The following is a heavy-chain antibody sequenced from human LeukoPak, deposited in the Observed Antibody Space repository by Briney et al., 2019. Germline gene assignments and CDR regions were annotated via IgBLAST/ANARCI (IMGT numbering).Heavy chain of an antibody. V-gene: IGHV2-5*01. Sequence: SGPTLVNPPQTLTLTCTFSGFSLSTTGVGVGWVRQPPGEALEWLALIYWNDDKRYSPSLESRLTIAKDTSKNRVVLTMTNMGPADTATYYCAHRVIAVYGHFNWFDPWGQGTLVTVSS. J-gene: IGHJ5*02. CDR1: GFSLSTTGVG. CDR2: IYWNDDK. CDR3: AHRVIAVYGHFNWFDP. D-gene: IGHD6-19*01.